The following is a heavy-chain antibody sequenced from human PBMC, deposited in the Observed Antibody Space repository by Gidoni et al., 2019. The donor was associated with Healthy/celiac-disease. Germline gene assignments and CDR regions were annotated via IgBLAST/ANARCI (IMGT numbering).Heavy chain of an antibody. V-gene: IGHV3-33*01. J-gene: IGHJ4*02. CDR2: IWYDGSNK. Sequence: QVQLVESGGGVVQPGRSLGLSCAASGFTFSSYGMHWVRQAPGKGLEWVSVIWYDGSNKYYADSVKGRFTISRDNSKNTLYLQMNSLRAEDTAVYYCARDRRYYFDYWGQGTLVTVSS. CDR3: ARDRRYYFDY. CDR1: GFTFSSYG.